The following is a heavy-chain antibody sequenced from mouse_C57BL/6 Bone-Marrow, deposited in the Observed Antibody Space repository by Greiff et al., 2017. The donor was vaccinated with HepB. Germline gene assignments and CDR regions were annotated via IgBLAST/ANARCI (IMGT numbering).Heavy chain of an antibody. CDR2: ISSGSSTI. V-gene: IGHV5-17*01. Sequence: DVMLVESGGGLVKPGGSLKLSCAASGFTFSDYGMHWVRQAPEKGLEWVAYISSGSSTIYYADTVKGRFTISRDNAKNTLFLQMTSLRSEDTAMYYCASLFRNFDYWGQGTTLTVSS. J-gene: IGHJ2*01. CDR1: GFTFSDYG. D-gene: IGHD6-5*01. CDR3: ASLFRNFDY.